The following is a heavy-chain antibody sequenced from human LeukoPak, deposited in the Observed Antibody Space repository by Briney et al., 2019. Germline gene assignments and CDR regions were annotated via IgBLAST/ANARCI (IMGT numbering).Heavy chain of an antibody. Sequence: PGGSLRLSCSASGFTFSSYAMYWVRRAPGKGLEWVSAISGSGGSTNYADSVKGRFTISRDNSKNTLYLQMNSLRAEDTAVYYCAKDPRSMIQAFDIWGQGTMVTVSS. V-gene: IGHV3-23*01. CDR1: GFTFSSYA. D-gene: IGHD3-22*01. CDR3: AKDPRSMIQAFDI. CDR2: ISGSGGST. J-gene: IGHJ3*02.